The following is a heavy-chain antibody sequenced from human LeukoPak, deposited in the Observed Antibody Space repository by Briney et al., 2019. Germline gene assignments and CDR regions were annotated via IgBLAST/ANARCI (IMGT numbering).Heavy chain of an antibody. J-gene: IGHJ3*02. CDR2: ISWNSGSI. V-gene: IGHV3-9*01. CDR1: GFTFDDYA. Sequence: GGSLRLSCAASGFTFDDYAMHWVRQAPGKGLEWVSGISWNSGSIGYADSVKGRFTISRDNAKNSLYLQMNSLRAEDTALYYCAKDIRGGIAAAVSAFDIWGQGTMVTVSS. D-gene: IGHD6-13*01. CDR3: AKDIRGGIAAAVSAFDI.